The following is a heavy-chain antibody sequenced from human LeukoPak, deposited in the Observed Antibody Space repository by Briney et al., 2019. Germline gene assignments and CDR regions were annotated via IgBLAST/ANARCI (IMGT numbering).Heavy chain of an antibody. V-gene: IGHV3-30*02. CDR1: GFTFSSYS. J-gene: IGHJ4*02. CDR2: VRYDGSNK. D-gene: IGHD4-11*01. CDR3: ARDFQQSLDH. Sequence: GGSLRLSCAASGFTFSSYSMNWVRQVPGKGLEFVAFVRYDGSNKYYPDSVKGRFTISGDNSKNTLYLQMSTLRPEDTALYYCARDFQQSLDHWGQGTLVTVSS.